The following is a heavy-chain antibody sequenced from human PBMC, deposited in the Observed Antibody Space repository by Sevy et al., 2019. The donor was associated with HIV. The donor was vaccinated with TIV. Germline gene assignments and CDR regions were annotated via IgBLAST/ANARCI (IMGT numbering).Heavy chain of an antibody. V-gene: IGHV1-69*13. Sequence: ASVKVSCKASGGTFSSYAISWVRQAAGQGLEWMGGIIPIFGTANYAQKFQGRVTITADESTSTAYMELSSLRAEDTAVYYGARLNDTSGYNWFDPWGQGTLVTVSS. CDR2: IIPIFGTA. J-gene: IGHJ5*02. D-gene: IGHD3-22*01. CDR1: GGTFSSYA. CDR3: ARLNDTSGYNWFDP.